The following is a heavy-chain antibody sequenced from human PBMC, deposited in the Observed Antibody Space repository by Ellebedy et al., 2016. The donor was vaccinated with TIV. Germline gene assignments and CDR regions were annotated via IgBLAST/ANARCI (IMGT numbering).Heavy chain of an antibody. CDR2: IFSNDEK. J-gene: IGHJ4*02. D-gene: IGHD2-21*02. CDR1: GLSLSTSGMC. Sequence: SGPTLVKPTETLTLTCTFSGLSLSTSGMCVSWIRQPPGKALEWLAHIFSNDEKSYNTSLKSRLTISKDTSKSQVVLSMTNMNPLDTATYYCVRALKYCGGDCTYKFDFWGQGALVTVSS. V-gene: IGHV2-26*01. CDR3: VRALKYCGGDCTYKFDF.